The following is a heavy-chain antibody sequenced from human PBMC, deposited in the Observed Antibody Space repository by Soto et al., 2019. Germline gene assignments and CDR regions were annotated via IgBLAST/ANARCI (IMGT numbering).Heavy chain of an antibody. Sequence: TGGSLRLSCAASGFTVSSNHISWVRQAPGKGLEWVSVIYSGGSTYYADSVKGRFTISRHNSKNTVYLQMNSLRAEDTAVYYCVRDSGKSNYFDYWGQGTLVTVSS. V-gene: IGHV3-53*04. CDR1: GFTVSSNH. D-gene: IGHD1-26*01. J-gene: IGHJ4*02. CDR3: VRDSGKSNYFDY. CDR2: IYSGGST.